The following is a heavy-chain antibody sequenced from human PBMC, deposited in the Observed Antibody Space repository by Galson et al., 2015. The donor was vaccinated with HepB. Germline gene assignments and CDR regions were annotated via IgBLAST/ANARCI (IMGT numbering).Heavy chain of an antibody. Sequence: SLRLSCAGSGFNFSNYSMNWVRQAPGEGLEWVSFISRSRRYIYYADSVKGRFTVSRDNANNALYLQMNSLRAEDTAVYYCARCPTNSPSLKWIEPAAILGYCDYYRDVLGIGTAVTVPS. CDR1: GFNFSNYS. D-gene: IGHD2-2*01. J-gene: IGHJ6*03. CDR3: ARCPTNSPSLKWIEPAAILGYCDYYRDV. CDR2: ISRSRRYI. V-gene: IGHV3-21*06.